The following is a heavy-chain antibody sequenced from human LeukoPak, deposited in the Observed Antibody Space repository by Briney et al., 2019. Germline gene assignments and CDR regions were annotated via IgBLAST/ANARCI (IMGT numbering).Heavy chain of an antibody. J-gene: IGHJ3*02. Sequence: SETLSLTCTVSGGSISSYYWSWIRQPAGKGLEWIGRIYTSGSTNYNPSLKSRVTISLDTSKNQFSLKLSSVTAADTAVYYCARRKWGGSHAFDIWGQGTMVTVSS. V-gene: IGHV4-4*07. CDR1: GGSISSYY. CDR3: ARRKWGGSHAFDI. CDR2: IYTSGST. D-gene: IGHD3-16*01.